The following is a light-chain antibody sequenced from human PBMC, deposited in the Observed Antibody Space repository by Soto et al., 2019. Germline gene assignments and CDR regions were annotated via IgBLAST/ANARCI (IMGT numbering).Light chain of an antibody. J-gene: IGKJ1*01. CDR2: GPS. Sequence: DIVLTASPATPGVTQRDIATLSCETSESVSSNLAWYQQKPGHAPGLLISGPSTSATGLPASFSGSGSRTEFTLTISSLQPDDFATYSCQHYNSYSEVLGQG. V-gene: IGKV3-15*01. CDR1: ESVSSN. CDR3: QHYNSYSEV.